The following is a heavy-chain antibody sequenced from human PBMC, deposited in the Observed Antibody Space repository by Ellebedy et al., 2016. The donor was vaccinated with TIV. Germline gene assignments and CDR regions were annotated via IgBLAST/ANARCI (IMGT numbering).Heavy chain of an antibody. CDR2: INHSGST. J-gene: IGHJ4*02. V-gene: IGHV4-34*01. CDR3: ARKYYYDTSAFYY. CDR1: GGSFSDYY. Sequence: MPSETLSPTCAVYGGSFSDYYWTWIRQLPGKGLGWIGAINHSGSTNYNPSFKSRVSISVDTSKNQFSLKLSSVTAADTAVYYCARKYYYDTSAFYYWGQGTLVTVSS. D-gene: IGHD3-22*01.